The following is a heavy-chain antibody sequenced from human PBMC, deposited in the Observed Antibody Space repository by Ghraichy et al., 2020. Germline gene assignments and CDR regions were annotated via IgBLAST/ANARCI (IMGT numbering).Heavy chain of an antibody. V-gene: IGHV3-23*01. Sequence: GESLNISCAASGFTFSSYAMNWVRQAPGKGLEWVSAITGSGGSTYYADSVKGRFTISRDNSKNTLYLQMNRLRAEDTAVYYCARARAAAGYFDYWGQGTLVTVSS. CDR2: ITGSGGST. CDR3: ARARAAAGYFDY. J-gene: IGHJ4*02. CDR1: GFTFSSYA. D-gene: IGHD6-13*01.